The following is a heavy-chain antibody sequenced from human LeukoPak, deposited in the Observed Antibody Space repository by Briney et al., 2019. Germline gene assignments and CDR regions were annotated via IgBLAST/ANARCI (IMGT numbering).Heavy chain of an antibody. CDR2: ISSSDSTI. Sequence: GGSLLLSCAASGFTFSSYEMNWVRQAPGRGLEWVSYISSSDSTIYYADSVKGRFTISRDNAKNSLYLQMNSLRAEDTAVYYCARVAINDYGDYFDYWGQGTLVTVSS. D-gene: IGHD4-17*01. CDR3: ARVAINDYGDYFDY. J-gene: IGHJ4*02. V-gene: IGHV3-48*03. CDR1: GFTFSSYE.